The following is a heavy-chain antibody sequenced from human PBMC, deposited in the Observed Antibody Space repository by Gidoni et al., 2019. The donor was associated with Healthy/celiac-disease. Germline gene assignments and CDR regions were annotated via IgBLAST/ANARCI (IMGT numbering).Heavy chain of an antibody. V-gene: IGHV4-4*02. D-gene: IGHD2-15*01. CDR1: GGSISSSNW. CDR3: ARDRGAFVVPATYNWFDP. Sequence: QVQLQESGPGLVKPSGTLSLTCAVSGGSISSSNWWSWVRQPPGKGLEWIGEIYHSGSTNYNPSLKSRVTISVDKSKNQFSLKLSSVTAADTAVYYCARDRGAFVVPATYNWFDPWGQGTLVTVSS. J-gene: IGHJ5*02. CDR2: IYHSGST.